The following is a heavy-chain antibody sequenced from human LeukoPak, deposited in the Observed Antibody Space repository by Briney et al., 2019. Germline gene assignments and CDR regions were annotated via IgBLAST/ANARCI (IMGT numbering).Heavy chain of an antibody. D-gene: IGHD2-8*01. J-gene: IGHJ4*02. CDR2: INRDGRGT. V-gene: IGHV3-74*01. Sequence: GGSLRLSCAASGFTLSAYWMHWVRQVPGEGPVWVSHINRDGRGTTYADSVKGRFTISRDNAKNTIFLQMTSLTDEDTAVYYCTRGGLNGQMAAFDYWGQGHLVIVSS. CDR3: TRGGLNGQMAAFDY. CDR1: GFTLSAYW.